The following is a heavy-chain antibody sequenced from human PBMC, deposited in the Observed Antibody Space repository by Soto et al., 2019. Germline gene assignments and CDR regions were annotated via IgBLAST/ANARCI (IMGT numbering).Heavy chain of an antibody. CDR2: IYHSGST. Sequence: SETLSLTCAVSGGSISSGGYSWSWIRQPPGKGLEWIGYIYHSGSTYYNPSLKSRVTISVDRSKNQFSLKLSSVTAADAAVYYCARAYYDFWSGYSYYFDYWGQGTLVTVSS. CDR1: GGSISSGGYS. D-gene: IGHD3-3*01. CDR3: ARAYYDFWSGYSYYFDY. V-gene: IGHV4-30-2*01. J-gene: IGHJ4*02.